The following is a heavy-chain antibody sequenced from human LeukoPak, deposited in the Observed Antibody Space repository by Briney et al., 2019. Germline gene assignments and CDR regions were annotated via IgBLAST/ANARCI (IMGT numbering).Heavy chain of an antibody. CDR2: IKQDGSEE. J-gene: IGHJ1*01. D-gene: IGHD6-6*01. V-gene: IGHV3-7*01. Sequence: GGSLRLSCAASGFTFSSYWMSWVRQAPGKGLEWVANIKQDGSEEYYVDSVKGRFTISRDNAKNSLYLQMNSLRAEDTAVYYCARSIAARPGYFQHWGQGTLVTVSS. CDR1: GFTFSSYW. CDR3: ARSIAARPGYFQH.